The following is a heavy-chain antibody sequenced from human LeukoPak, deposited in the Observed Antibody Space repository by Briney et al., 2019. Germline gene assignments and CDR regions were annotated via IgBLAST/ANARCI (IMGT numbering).Heavy chain of an antibody. D-gene: IGHD3-22*01. CDR1: GGSISSSNW. J-gene: IGHJ4*02. V-gene: IGHV4-4*02. CDR3: ARVVVDSSEDYFDY. CDR2: IYHSGST. Sequence: SGTLSLTCAVSGGSISSSNWWSWVRQPPGKGLEWIGEIYHSGSTNYNPSLKSRVTISVDKSKNQFSLKLSSVTAADTAVYYCARVVVDSSEDYFDYWGQGTLVTVSS.